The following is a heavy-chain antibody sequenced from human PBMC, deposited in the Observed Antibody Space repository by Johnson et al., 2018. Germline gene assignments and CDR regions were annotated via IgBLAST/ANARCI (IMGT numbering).Heavy chain of an antibody. CDR3: ARATLGYCSGGGCYGPGGDYGMDV. CDR1: GFTFSGSA. J-gene: IGHJ6*02. Sequence: EVQLLETGGGLVQPGGSLKLSCAASGFTFSGSAMHWVRQASGKGLEWVSGISGGDASRYYVDSVKGRLTISRDNSKNTLYLQMNSLRAEDPAVYYCARATLGYCSGGGCYGPGGDYGMDVWGQGTTVTVSS. CDR2: ISGGDASR. D-gene: IGHD2-15*01. V-gene: IGHV3-23*01.